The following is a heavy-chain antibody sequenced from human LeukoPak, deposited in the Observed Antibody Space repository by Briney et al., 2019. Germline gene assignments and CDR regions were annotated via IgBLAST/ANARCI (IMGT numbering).Heavy chain of an antibody. D-gene: IGHD5-18*01. J-gene: IGHJ6*02. CDR1: AFTFGDYA. CDR3: TRRPIQLWLYYGMDV. V-gene: IGHV3-49*04. Sequence: GGSLRLSCTASAFTFGDYAMSWVRQAPGKGLEWVGFIRSKSYGGTTEYAASVKGRFTISRDDSKSIAYMQMNSLKTEYTAVYYCTRRPIQLWLYYGMDVCGQGNTVTVSS. CDR2: IRSKSYGGTT.